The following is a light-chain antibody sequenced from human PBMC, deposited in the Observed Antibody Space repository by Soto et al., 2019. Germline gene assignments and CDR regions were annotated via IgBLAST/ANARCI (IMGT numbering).Light chain of an antibody. CDR1: SSDVGGYNY. CDR2: EVS. V-gene: IGLV2-14*01. J-gene: IGLJ1*01. Sequence: QSVLTQPASVSGSPGQSITISCTGTSSDVGGYNYASWYQQHPGKAPKLMIYEVSNRPSGVSNRFSGSKSGNTAFLTISGLQAEDEADYYCSSYTSSSTYVFGTGTKVTVL. CDR3: SSYTSSSTYV.